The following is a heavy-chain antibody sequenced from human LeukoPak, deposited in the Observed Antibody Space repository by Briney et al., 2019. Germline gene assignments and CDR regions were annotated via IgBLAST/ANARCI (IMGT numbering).Heavy chain of an antibody. Sequence: GGSLRLSCAASGFTFSSYSMNWVRQAPGKGLEWVSSISSSSSYIYYADSVKGRFTISRANAKNSLYLQMNSLRAEDTAVYYCARLPGIAAAYSNYWGQGTLVTVSS. CDR3: ARLPGIAAAYSNY. J-gene: IGHJ4*02. V-gene: IGHV3-21*01. CDR1: GFTFSSYS. D-gene: IGHD6-13*01. CDR2: ISSSSSYI.